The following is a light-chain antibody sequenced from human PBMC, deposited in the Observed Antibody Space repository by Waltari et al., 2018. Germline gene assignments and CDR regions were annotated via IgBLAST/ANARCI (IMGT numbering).Light chain of an antibody. CDR2: KAS. V-gene: IGKV1-5*03. CDR3: QHYNAYPYA. Sequence: TCLASQSIGTWLAWYQQKSEQAPKLLISKASNLDSGVPDRFSGSGSGTAFTLTISSLQTEDFATYYCQHYNAYPYAFGQGTRLEI. J-gene: IGKJ2*01. CDR1: QSIGTW.